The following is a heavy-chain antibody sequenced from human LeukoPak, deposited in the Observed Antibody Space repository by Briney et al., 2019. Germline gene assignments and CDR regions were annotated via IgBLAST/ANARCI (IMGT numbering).Heavy chain of an antibody. CDR2: IKHDGNEK. CDR1: GFTFSNNW. CDR3: AREHGGIALVREYAFAI. Sequence: GGSLRLSCTASGFTFSNNWMSWVRQAPGRGLDWVANIKHDGNEKYYVDSVKGRFTISRDNAMNSLFLQMNSLRAEDTAVYYCAREHGGIALVREYAFAIWGQGTMVTVSS. V-gene: IGHV3-7*03. D-gene: IGHD3-10*01. J-gene: IGHJ3*02.